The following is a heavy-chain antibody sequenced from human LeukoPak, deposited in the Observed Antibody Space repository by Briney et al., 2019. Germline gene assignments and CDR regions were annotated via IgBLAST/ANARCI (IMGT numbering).Heavy chain of an antibody. CDR2: INSDGSST. CDR3: AREWGGATLDY. CDR1: GFTFSSYW. Sequence: TGGSLRLSCAASGFTFSSYWMHWVRQAPGKGLVWVSRINSDGSSTSYADSMKGRFTISRDNAKNTLYLQMNSLRAEDTAVYYCAREWGGATLDYWGQGTLVTVSS. D-gene: IGHD1-26*01. V-gene: IGHV3-74*01. J-gene: IGHJ4*02.